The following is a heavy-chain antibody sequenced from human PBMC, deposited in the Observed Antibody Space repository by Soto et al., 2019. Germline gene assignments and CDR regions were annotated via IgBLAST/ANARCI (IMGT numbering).Heavy chain of an antibody. CDR1: GYSFTSYW. J-gene: IGHJ3*02. CDR2: IYPGDSDT. Sequence: GESLKISCKFSGYSFTSYWIGWVRQMPGKGLEWMGIIYPGDSDTRYSPSFQGHVTISADKSFTTAYLQWSSLKASDTAMYYCAHSPRLTEAFDIWGQGTMVTVSS. V-gene: IGHV5-51*01. CDR3: AHSPRLTEAFDI.